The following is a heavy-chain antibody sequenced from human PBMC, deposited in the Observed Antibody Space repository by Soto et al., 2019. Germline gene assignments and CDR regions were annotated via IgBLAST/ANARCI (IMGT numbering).Heavy chain of an antibody. CDR3: AREESYDILTGYYCDY. D-gene: IGHD3-9*01. J-gene: IGHJ4*02. V-gene: IGHV4-30-4*01. CDR1: GGSISSVDYY. Sequence: LTGTFSGGSISSVDYYGRWIRQPPGKGLEWIGYMYYSGSTYYNPSLKSRVTISVDTSKNQFSLKLSSVTAADTAVYYCAREESYDILTGYYCDYWGQGTLVTVYS. CDR2: MYYSGST.